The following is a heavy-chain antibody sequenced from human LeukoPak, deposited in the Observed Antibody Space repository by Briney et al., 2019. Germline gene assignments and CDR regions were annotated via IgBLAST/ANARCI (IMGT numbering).Heavy chain of an antibody. J-gene: IGHJ3*02. V-gene: IGHV4-59*01. Sequence: SETLSLTCTVSGGSISSYYWSWIRQPPGKGLEWIGYIYYSGSTNYNPSLKSRVTTSVDTSKNQFSLKLSSVTAADTAVYYCASGELLASLYAFDIWGQGTMVTVSS. CDR2: IYYSGST. CDR1: GGSISSYY. CDR3: ASGELLASLYAFDI. D-gene: IGHD1-26*01.